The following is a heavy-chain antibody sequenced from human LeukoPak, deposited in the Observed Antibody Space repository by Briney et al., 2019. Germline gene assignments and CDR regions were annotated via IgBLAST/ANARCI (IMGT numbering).Heavy chain of an antibody. CDR1: GFSFSNYG. J-gene: IGHJ4*02. CDR2: IGTSGGDT. CDR3: AEASSGNTFDF. V-gene: IGHV3-23*01. D-gene: IGHD6-19*01. Sequence: GGSLRLSCAASGFSFSNYGMAWVRQAPGKAPEWVSSIGTSGGDTRYADSVKGRFTISRDNSKNTVYLQMNSLRADDTAVYYCAEASSGNTFDFWGQGTLVTVSS.